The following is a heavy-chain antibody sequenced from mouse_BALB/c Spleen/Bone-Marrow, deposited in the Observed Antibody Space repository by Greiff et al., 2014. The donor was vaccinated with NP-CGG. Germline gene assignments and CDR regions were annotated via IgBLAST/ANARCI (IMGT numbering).Heavy chain of an antibody. V-gene: IGHV1S137*01. CDR3: ARWDFGSHCFDY. D-gene: IGHD1-1*01. CDR2: ISTYYGDT. J-gene: IGHJ2*01. CDR1: GYTFTDYD. Sequence: VQLQESGAELVRPGVSVKISCKGSGYTFTDYDLHWVKQSHARSLEWIGVISTYYGDTTYNPKFKGKATMTVDKSSTTAYMELARLTSEDSAIYYCARWDFGSHCFDYWDQGTTLTVSS.